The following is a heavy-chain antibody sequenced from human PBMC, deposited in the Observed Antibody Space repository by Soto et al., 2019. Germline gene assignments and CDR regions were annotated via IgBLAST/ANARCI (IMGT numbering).Heavy chain of an antibody. CDR1: GYTFTTYG. Sequence: GASVKVSCKASGYTFTTYGISWVRQAPGQGLEWMGWISVYNGNTKYAKKFQGRVTMTTDTSTNTAYMDLRSLRSDDTAVYYCVRATIRSYNYYEPHAFDLCGQGTMVTVSS. V-gene: IGHV1-18*04. J-gene: IGHJ3*01. CDR2: ISVYNGNT. CDR3: VRATIRSYNYYEPHAFDL. D-gene: IGHD3-22*01.